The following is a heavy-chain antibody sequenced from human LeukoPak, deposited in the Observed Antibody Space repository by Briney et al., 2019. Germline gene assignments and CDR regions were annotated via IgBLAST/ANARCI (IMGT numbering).Heavy chain of an antibody. D-gene: IGHD3-22*01. Sequence: ASVKVSCKASGYTFTSYGISWVRQAPGQGLEWMGWISAYNGNTNYAQKLQGRVTMTTDTSTSTAYMELRSLRSDDTAVYYCARVRGYYDSSGPRDYWGQGTLVAVSS. CDR1: GYTFTSYG. CDR2: ISAYNGNT. CDR3: ARVRGYYDSSGPRDY. J-gene: IGHJ4*02. V-gene: IGHV1-18*01.